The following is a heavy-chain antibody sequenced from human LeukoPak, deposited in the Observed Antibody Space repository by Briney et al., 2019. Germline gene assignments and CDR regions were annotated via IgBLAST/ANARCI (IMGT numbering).Heavy chain of an antibody. V-gene: IGHV3-9*01. J-gene: IGHJ4*02. Sequence: GGPLRLSCAASGFTFDDYAMHWVRQAPGKGLEWVSGISWNSGSIGYADSVKGRFTISRDNAKNSLYLQMTSLRAEDTALYYCAKDMGYGSGMQIFDYWGQGTLVTVSS. D-gene: IGHD3-10*01. CDR1: GFTFDDYA. CDR3: AKDMGYGSGMQIFDY. CDR2: ISWNSGSI.